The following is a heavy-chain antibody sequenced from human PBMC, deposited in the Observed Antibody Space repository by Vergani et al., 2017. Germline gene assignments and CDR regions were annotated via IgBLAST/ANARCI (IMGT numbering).Heavy chain of an antibody. CDR2: INAGNGNT. CDR3: ANSGYDSDPLFDY. D-gene: IGHD5-12*01. J-gene: IGHJ4*02. V-gene: IGHV1-3*01. Sequence: QVQLVQSGAEVKKPGASVKVSCKASGYTFTSYAMHWVRQAPGQRLEWMGWINAGNGNTQYSQKFQGRVTITRDTSASTAYMELSSLRSEDTAVYYCANSGYDSDPLFDYWGQGTLVTVSS. CDR1: GYTFTSYA.